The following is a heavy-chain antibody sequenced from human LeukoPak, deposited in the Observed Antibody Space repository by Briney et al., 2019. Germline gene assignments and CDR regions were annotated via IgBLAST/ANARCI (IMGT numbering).Heavy chain of an antibody. D-gene: IGHD3-10*01. CDR2: ISTSGST. CDR3: ARGVSLVRGMWFDP. V-gene: IGHV4-61*02. J-gene: IGHJ5*02. CDR1: ADSISSGIYY. Sequence: PSEALSLTCTVSADSISSGIYYWSWIRQPAGKGLEWIGRISTSGSTDYNPSLRSRVTISSDASKNQLSLRLNSVTAADTAMYYCARGVSLVRGMWFDPWGQGTLVAVSS.